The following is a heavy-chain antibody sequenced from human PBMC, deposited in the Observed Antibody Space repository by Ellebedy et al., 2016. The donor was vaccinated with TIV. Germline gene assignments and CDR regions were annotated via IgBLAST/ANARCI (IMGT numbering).Heavy chain of an antibody. CDR1: RDTFTTHY. Sequence: ASVKVSXKASRDTFTTHYIHWVRQAPGQGLEWMGIVSPGGSSASYAQKFQGRVTMTRDTATNTFYMELNSPRSEDTAIYYCARENVVGEERGGYFDYWGQGTLVTVSS. J-gene: IGHJ4*02. CDR3: ARENVVGEERGGYFDY. D-gene: IGHD2/OR15-2a*01. V-gene: IGHV1-46*01. CDR2: VSPGGSSA.